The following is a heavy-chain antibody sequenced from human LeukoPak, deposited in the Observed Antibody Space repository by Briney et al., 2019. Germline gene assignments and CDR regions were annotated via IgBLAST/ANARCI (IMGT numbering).Heavy chain of an antibody. CDR1: GGSVSTSDYY. V-gene: IGHV4-39*07. Sequence: KPSETLSLTCTVSGGSVSTSDYYWGWIRQSPVKGLEWIGDVFYTGKTNYNPSLSGRATISTDTSKNQFSLKLTYVTAADSAVYYCARVFDSWGQGTLVTVSS. CDR2: VFYTGKT. CDR3: ARVFDS. J-gene: IGHJ4*02.